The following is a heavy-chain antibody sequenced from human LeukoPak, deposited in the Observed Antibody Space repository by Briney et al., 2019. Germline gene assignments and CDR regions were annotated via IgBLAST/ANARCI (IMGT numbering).Heavy chain of an antibody. V-gene: IGHV4-4*02. Sequence: SETLSLTCAVSGGSIDITNYWSWVRQAPGKGLEWIGEISHSGTTSYSPSLRSRVAMSLDRANNQFSLNLTSVTDADTAVYYCTRENRPFCPFAYWGQGVLVTVSS. CDR2: ISHSGTT. CDR1: GGSIDITNY. CDR3: TRENRPFCPFAY. J-gene: IGHJ4*02. D-gene: IGHD2/OR15-2a*01.